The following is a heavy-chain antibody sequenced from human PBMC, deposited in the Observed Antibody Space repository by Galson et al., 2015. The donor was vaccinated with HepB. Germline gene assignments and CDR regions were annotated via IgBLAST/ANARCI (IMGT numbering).Heavy chain of an antibody. J-gene: IGHJ6*02. Sequence: SVKVSCKASGGTFSSYGISWVRQAPGHGLEWMGGINPIADTTNYAQKFQGRVTIIADDSKSTGYLELSSLTSEDTAVYYCARGRVVPDADYPLRRSRGLDVWCQGTTVTVSS. D-gene: IGHD4-17*01. V-gene: IGHV1-69*13. CDR2: INPIADTT. CDR1: GGTFSSYG. CDR3: ARGRVVPDADYPLRRSRGLDV.